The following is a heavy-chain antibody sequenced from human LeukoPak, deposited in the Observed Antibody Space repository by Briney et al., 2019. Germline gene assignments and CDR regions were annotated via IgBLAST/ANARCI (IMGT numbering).Heavy chain of an antibody. V-gene: IGHV1-69*13. CDR3: AREDGIAVAYFDY. CDR1: GGTFSSYA. CDR2: IIPIFGTA. Sequence: ASVKVSCKASGGTFSSYAISWVRQAPGQGLEWMGGIIPIFGTANYAQKFQGRVTITADESTSTAYMELSSLRSEDTAVYYCAREDGIAVAYFDYWGQGTLVTVSS. J-gene: IGHJ4*02. D-gene: IGHD6-19*01.